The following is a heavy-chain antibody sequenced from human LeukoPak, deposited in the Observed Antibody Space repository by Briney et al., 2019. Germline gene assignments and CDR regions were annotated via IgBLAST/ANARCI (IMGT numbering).Heavy chain of an antibody. V-gene: IGHV4-59*01. CDR1: GGSISSYY. D-gene: IGHD2-2*01. CDR3: AREDAQEGTNAFDI. J-gene: IGHJ3*02. CDR2: IYYSGST. Sequence: SETLSLTCTVSGGSISSYYWSWIRQPPGKGLEWIGYIYYSGSTNYNPSLKSRVTISVDTSKNQFSLKLTSVTAADTAVYYCAREDAQEGTNAFDIWGQGTMVTVSP.